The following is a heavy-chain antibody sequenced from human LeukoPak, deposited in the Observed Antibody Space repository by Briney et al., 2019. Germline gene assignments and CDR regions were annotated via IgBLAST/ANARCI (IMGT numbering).Heavy chain of an antibody. J-gene: IGHJ4*02. CDR1: GYTFTSYY. V-gene: IGHV1-46*01. CDR3: ARAHDFWSGPFDY. D-gene: IGHD3-3*01. CDR2: INPLGGST. Sequence: GASVKVSCKASGYTFTSYYVHWVRQAPGQGLEWMGIINPLGGSTNYAQKFQGRVTMTGDTSTSTVYMELSSLRSEDTAVYYCARAHDFWSGPFDYWGQGTLVTVSS.